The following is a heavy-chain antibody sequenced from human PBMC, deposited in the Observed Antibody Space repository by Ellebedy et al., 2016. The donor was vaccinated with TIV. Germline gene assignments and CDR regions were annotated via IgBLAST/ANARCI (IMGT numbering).Heavy chain of an antibody. V-gene: IGHV4-59*01. CDR1: GGSISSYY. CDR3: ARWASRSWCVNWFEP. Sequence: SETLSLTXIVSGGSISSYYWSWIRQPPGKGLEWIGYIYYSGSTNYNPSLKSRVTISVDTSKNQFSLKLSSVTAADTAVYYCARWASRSWCVNWFEPWGRGTLVTVSS. D-gene: IGHD6-13*01. CDR2: IYYSGST. J-gene: IGHJ5*02.